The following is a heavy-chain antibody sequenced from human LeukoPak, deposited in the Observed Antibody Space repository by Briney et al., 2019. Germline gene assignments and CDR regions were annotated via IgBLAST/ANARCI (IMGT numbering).Heavy chain of an antibody. V-gene: IGHV4-31*03. Sequence: SQTLSLTCTVSGGSISSGGYYWSWNPQHPGKGLEWYVYIYYSGSTYYNPSLKSRVTISVDTSKNQFSLKLSSVAAADTAVYYCARTGITMIVVAKADAFDIWGQGTMVTVSS. CDR1: GGSISSGGYY. CDR3: ARTGITMIVVAKADAFDI. J-gene: IGHJ3*02. CDR2: IYYSGST. D-gene: IGHD3-22*01.